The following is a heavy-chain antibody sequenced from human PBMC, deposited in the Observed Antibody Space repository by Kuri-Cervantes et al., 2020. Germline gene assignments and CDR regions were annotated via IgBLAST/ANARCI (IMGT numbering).Heavy chain of an antibody. J-gene: IGHJ6*03. CDR2: INHSGST. Sequence: SQTLSLTCAVYGGSFSGYYWSWIRQPPGKGLEWIGEINHSGSTYYNPSLKGLVTISVDTSKNQFSLKLSSVTAADTAVYYCARGQYYDFWSGYYSNYYMDVWGKGTTVTVSS. D-gene: IGHD3-3*01. V-gene: IGHV4-34*09. CDR1: GGSFSGYY. CDR3: ARGQYYDFWSGYYSNYYMDV.